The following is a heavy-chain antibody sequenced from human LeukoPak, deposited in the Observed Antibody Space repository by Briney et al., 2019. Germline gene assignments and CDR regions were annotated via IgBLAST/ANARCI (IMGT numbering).Heavy chain of an antibody. CDR3: ARETPRRGETRDGYR. CDR2: IKEDGSET. J-gene: IGHJ4*02. Sequence: PGRSLRLSCAASGFTFSSRGMHWARQIPGKGLECLANIKEDGSETYYADSVKGRFTISRDNPKNLLFLQINSLRVEDTAVYYCARETPRRGETRDGYRWGQGTVDTVSS. D-gene: IGHD5-24*01. V-gene: IGHV3-7*01. CDR1: GFTFSSRG.